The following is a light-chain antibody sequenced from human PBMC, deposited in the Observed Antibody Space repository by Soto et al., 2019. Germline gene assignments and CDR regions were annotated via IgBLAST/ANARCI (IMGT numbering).Light chain of an antibody. CDR1: SSDVGGYDY. CDR3: SSYASSSTLV. J-gene: IGLJ2*01. V-gene: IGLV2-14*01. Sequence: QSALTQPASVSGSPGQSITISYTGTSSDVGGYDYVSWYQQHPGKVPKLMIYDVSSRPSGVSNRFSGSKSGNTASLTISGLQAEDEADYYCSSYASSSTLVFGGGTKLTVL. CDR2: DVS.